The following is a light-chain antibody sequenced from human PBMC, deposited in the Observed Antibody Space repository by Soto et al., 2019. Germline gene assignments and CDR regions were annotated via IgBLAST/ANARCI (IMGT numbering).Light chain of an antibody. Sequence: QSVLTQPASVSGSPGQSITISCTGTSSDVGGHNYVSWYQQHPGKAPKLMIYEVDNRPSGISNRFSGSKSGNTASLTISGLQSEDEGDYYCSSYTTSTTRVFGTGTKVTVL. CDR1: SSDVGGHNY. V-gene: IGLV2-14*01. J-gene: IGLJ1*01. CDR2: EVD. CDR3: SSYTTSTTRV.